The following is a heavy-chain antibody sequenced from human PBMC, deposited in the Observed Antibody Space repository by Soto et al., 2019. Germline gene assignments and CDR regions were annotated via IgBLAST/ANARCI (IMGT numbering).Heavy chain of an antibody. CDR1: GFTFSIYA. J-gene: IGHJ6*02. Sequence: PGGSLRLSCAASGFTFSIYAMSWVRQAPGKGLEWVSAISGSGGSTYYADSVKGRFTISRDNGKNSLYLQMNSLRDEDTAVYYCARDRVTPTYCSSTTCSYDYYYGMDVWGQGTTVTVSS. V-gene: IGHV3-23*01. CDR3: ARDRVTPTYCSSTTCSYDYYYGMDV. D-gene: IGHD2-2*01. CDR2: ISGSGGST.